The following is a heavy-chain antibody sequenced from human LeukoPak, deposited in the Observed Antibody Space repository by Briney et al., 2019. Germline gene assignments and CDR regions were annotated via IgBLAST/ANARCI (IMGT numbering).Heavy chain of an antibody. CDR2: IYYSGST. V-gene: IGHV4-39*01. CDR3: ARALQDIVVVPAAAFDY. CDR1: GGSISSSSYY. Sequence: SETLSLTCTVSGGSISSSSYYWGWIRQPPGKGLELIGSIYYSGSTYYNPSLKSRVTISVDTSKNQFSLKLSSVTAADTAVYYCARALQDIVVVPAAAFDYWGQGTLVTVSS. J-gene: IGHJ4*02. D-gene: IGHD2-2*01.